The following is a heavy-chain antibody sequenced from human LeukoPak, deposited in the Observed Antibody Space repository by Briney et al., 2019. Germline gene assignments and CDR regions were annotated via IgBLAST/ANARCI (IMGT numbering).Heavy chain of an antibody. CDR2: INPSGGST. Sequence: GASVKVPCKASGYTFTSYYMHWVRQAPGQGLEWMGIINPSGGSTSYAQKFQGRVTMTWDMSTSTVYMELSSLRSEDTAVYYCARDNRRYCGGDCSTNYFDYWGQGTLVTVSS. V-gene: IGHV1-46*01. CDR3: ARDNRRYCGGDCSTNYFDY. CDR1: GYTFTSYY. D-gene: IGHD2-21*02. J-gene: IGHJ4*02.